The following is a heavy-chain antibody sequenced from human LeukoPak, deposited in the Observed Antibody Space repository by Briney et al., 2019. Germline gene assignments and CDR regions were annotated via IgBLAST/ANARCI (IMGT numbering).Heavy chain of an antibody. J-gene: IGHJ4*02. CDR1: GGSFSGYY. CDR2: INHSGST. V-gene: IGHV4-34*01. D-gene: IGHD1-1*01. Sequence: PSETLSLTCAVYGGSFSGYYWSWTRQPPGKGLEWIREINHSGSTNYNPSLKSRVTISVDTSKNQFSLKLSSVTAADTAVYYCARGRLDGYYFDYWGQGALATVSS. CDR3: ARGRLDGYYFDY.